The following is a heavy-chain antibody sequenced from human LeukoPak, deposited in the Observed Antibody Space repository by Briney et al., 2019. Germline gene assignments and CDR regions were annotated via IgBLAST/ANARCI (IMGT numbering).Heavy chain of an antibody. V-gene: IGHV4-34*01. CDR1: GGSFSGYY. J-gene: IGHJ4*02. CDR2: INHSGST. CDR3: ARRDGYNYGRPY. D-gene: IGHD5-24*01. Sequence: SETLSLTCAVYGGSFSGYYWSWIRQPPGKGLEWIGEINHSGSTNYNPSLKSRVTVSVDTSKNQFSLKLSSVTAADTAVYYCARRDGYNYGRPYWGQGTLVTVSS.